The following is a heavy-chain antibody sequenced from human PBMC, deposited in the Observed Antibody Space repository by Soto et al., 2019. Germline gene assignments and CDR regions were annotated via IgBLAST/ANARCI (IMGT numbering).Heavy chain of an antibody. Sequence: QVQLVQSGAEVKKPGSSVKVSCKASGGTFSSYAISWVRQAPGQGLEWMGGIIPIFGTANYAQKFQGRVTITADESTSTAYMELSSLRSEDTAVYYCAREATTVVIRGRGNWFDPWGQGTLVTVSS. J-gene: IGHJ5*02. CDR3: AREATTVVIRGRGNWFDP. V-gene: IGHV1-69*12. CDR2: IIPIFGTA. CDR1: GGTFSSYA. D-gene: IGHD4-17*01.